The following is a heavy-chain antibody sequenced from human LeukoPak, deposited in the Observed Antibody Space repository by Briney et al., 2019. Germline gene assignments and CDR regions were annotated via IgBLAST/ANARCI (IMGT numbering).Heavy chain of an antibody. CDR1: GFTFSSYG. J-gene: IGHJ1*01. CDR2: IWYDGTNK. D-gene: IGHD3-22*01. V-gene: IGHV3-33*01. Sequence: PGRSLRLSCAAPGFTFSSYGMHWVRQAPGKGLEWVALIWYDGTNKYYADSVKGRFTISRDNSKNTLYLQMNSLSAEDTAVYYCVTTSSDPQDSSGXLXXWGXXXLVT. CDR3: VTTSSDPQDSSGXLXX.